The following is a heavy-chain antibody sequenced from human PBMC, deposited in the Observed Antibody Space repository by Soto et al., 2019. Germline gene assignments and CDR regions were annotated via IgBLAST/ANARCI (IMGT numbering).Heavy chain of an antibody. CDR3: AKILSTVTTYYYGIGV. V-gene: IGHV3-23*01. D-gene: IGHD4-17*01. Sequence: SGGSLRLSCAASGFSCRTYPMVWVRQAPGKRLEAVSSISVSGGKTYYKDSVKGRFTISRDNSKNTVDLQMNSLRPEDTAVYYWAKILSTVTTYYYGIGVWGQGTTVTVSS. J-gene: IGHJ6*02. CDR1: GFSCRTYP. CDR2: ISVSGGKT.